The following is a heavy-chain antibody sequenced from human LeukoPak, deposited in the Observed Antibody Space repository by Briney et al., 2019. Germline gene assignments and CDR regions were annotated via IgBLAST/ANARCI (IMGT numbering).Heavy chain of an antibody. J-gene: IGHJ6*03. CDR2: ISAYNGNT. CDR3: ARRLQYYYYMDV. CDR1: GYTFTSYG. Sequence: ASVKVSCKASGYTFTSYGIGWVRQAPGQGLEWMGWISAYNGNTNYAQKLQGRVTMTTDTSTSTAYMELRSLRSDDTAVYYCARRLQYYYYMDVWGKGTTVTVSS. D-gene: IGHD5-18*01. V-gene: IGHV1-18*01.